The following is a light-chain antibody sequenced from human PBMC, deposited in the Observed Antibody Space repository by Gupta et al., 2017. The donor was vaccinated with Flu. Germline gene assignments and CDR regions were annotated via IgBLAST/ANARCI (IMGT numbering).Light chain of an antibody. Sequence: DIQMTQSPSTLSAYVGDRVTITCRASQSLSSWLAWYQQKPGKAPNLLIYKASNLESGVPSRFSGSGSGTEFTLTISSLQPDDFATYYCQQYDSYSLTFGGGTKVE. V-gene: IGKV1-5*03. CDR2: KAS. J-gene: IGKJ4*01. CDR1: QSLSSW. CDR3: QQYDSYSLT.